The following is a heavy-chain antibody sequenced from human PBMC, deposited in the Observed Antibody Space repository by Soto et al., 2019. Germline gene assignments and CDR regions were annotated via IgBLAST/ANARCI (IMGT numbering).Heavy chain of an antibody. V-gene: IGHV3-23*01. Sequence: EMQLLESGGGLVQPGESLRLSCAGSGFTFNNYAMTWVRQAPGKGPEWVSAISGGGDTTYYADSVKGRFTISRDHSKNTLYLQMNSLRAEDTAVYYCAKHGPQYSSSLTHYWGQGTLVTVSS. CDR1: GFTFNNYA. CDR2: ISGGGDTT. D-gene: IGHD6-13*01. J-gene: IGHJ4*02. CDR3: AKHGPQYSSSLTHY.